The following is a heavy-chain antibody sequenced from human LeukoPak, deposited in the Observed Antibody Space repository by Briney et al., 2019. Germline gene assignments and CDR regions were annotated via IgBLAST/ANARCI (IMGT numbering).Heavy chain of an antibody. CDR2: IYYSGST. CDR1: GGSISSYY. V-gene: IGHV4-59*01. CDR3: ARDSLGVAGTNWFGP. Sequence: PSETLSLTCTVSGGSISSYYWSWIRQPPGKGLEWIGYIYYSGSTNYNPSLKSRVTISVDTSKNQFSLKLSSVTAADTAVYYCARDSLGVAGTNWFGPWGQGTLVTVSS. D-gene: IGHD6-19*01. J-gene: IGHJ5*02.